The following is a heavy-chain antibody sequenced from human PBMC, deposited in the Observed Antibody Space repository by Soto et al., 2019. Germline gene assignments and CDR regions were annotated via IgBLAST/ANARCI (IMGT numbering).Heavy chain of an antibody. V-gene: IGHV4-59*01. Sequence: QVQLQESGPGLVKPSETLSLTCTVSGGSLSSYYWSWIRQPPGKGLEWIGFIFSSGTSNYNPSLKSRVSISVATSKNQFSLKLSYLTAEDTAVYFCARGDYLFGSWGQGTLVTVSS. J-gene: IGHJ4*02. CDR3: ARGDYLFGS. D-gene: IGHD2-21*01. CDR2: IFSSGTS. CDR1: GGSLSSYY.